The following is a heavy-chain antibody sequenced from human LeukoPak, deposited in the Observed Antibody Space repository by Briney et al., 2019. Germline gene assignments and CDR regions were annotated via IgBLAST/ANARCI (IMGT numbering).Heavy chain of an antibody. CDR3: ASSPPDCSGGSCSGGIGYYYYYMDV. CDR1: GFTVSSNY. Sequence: GGSLRLSCAASGFTVSSNYMSWVRQAPGKGLEWVSVIYSGGSTYYADSVKGRFTISRDNSKNTLYLQMNSLRAEDTAVYYCASSPPDCSGGSCSGGIGYYYYYMDVWGKGTTVTISS. D-gene: IGHD2-15*01. CDR2: IYSGGST. V-gene: IGHV3-53*01. J-gene: IGHJ6*03.